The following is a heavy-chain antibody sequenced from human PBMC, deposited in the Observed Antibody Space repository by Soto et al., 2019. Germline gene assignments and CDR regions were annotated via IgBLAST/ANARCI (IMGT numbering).Heavy chain of an antibody. V-gene: IGHV3-48*03. CDR1: GFTFSSDD. D-gene: IGHD6-19*01. Sequence: GGSLGRLWAASGFTFSSDDMNWVRQAPGKGLEWVSYISSSGSTKYYADSVEGRFTISRDNAKDSLYLQMNSLRAEDTAVYYCARDRTLLYCSGSCRNLFDHCGQVTPFTAPS. J-gene: IGHJ5*02. CDR3: ARDRTLLYCSGSCRNLFDH. CDR2: ISSSGSTK.